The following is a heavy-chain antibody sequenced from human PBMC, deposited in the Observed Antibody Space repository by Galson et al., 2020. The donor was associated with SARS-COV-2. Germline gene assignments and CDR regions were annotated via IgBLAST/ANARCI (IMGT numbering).Heavy chain of an antibody. V-gene: IGHV3-30-3*01. CDR2: ISYDGTYQ. J-gene: IGHJ6*02. CDR3: ARDPGPYYDVWSGYNSYYYYGMDA. D-gene: IGHD3-3*01. CDR1: GFTFSTYA. Sequence: GGSLRLSCTASGFTFSTYAMHWVRQAPGKGLEWVAVISYDGTYQYYADSVKGRFTISRDNSKNTLYLQMNSLRAEDTAVYYCARDPGPYYDVWSGYNSYYYYGMDAWGQGTSVTVSS.